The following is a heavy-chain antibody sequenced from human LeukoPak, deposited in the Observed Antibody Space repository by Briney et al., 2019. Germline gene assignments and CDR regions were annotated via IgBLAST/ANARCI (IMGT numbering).Heavy chain of an antibody. J-gene: IGHJ4*02. CDR1: GFTFNSFA. CDR3: ARDYGERVGACDY. CDR2: ISGGGST. Sequence: GGSLRLSCAASGFTFNSFAMSWVRQAPGKGLEWASAISGGGSTYYADSVKGRFTISRDNSKNTLYLQMNSLRPEDTAVYYCARDYGERVGACDYWGQGTLVTVSS. V-gene: IGHV3-23*01. D-gene: IGHD1-26*01.